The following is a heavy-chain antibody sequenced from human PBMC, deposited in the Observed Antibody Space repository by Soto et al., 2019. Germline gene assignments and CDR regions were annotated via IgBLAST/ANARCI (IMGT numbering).Heavy chain of an antibody. V-gene: IGHV1-69*01. Sequence: QVQLVQSGAELRKPGSSVKVSCKASGGTFSDSTINWVRQAPGQRLEWMGGIIPIFDTANYAEKFQGRVTITADESRSTSFMEVSSLRSEDTAVYYCARNGTLTGYSYGMDVWGQGTMVTVSS. CDR2: IIPIFDTA. J-gene: IGHJ6*02. D-gene: IGHD1-1*01. CDR1: GGTFSDST. CDR3: ARNGTLTGYSYGMDV.